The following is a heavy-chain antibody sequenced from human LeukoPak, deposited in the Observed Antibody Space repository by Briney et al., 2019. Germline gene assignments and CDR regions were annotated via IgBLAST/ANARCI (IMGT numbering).Heavy chain of an antibody. CDR3: ARHIWPTTTYFDY. Sequence: SVKVSCKASGGTFSSYAISWVRQAPGQRLEWMGGIIPILGTANYAQKFQGRVTITTDESTSTAYMELSSLRSEDTAVYYCARHIWPTTTYFDYWGQGTLVTVSS. CDR1: GGTFSSYA. D-gene: IGHD1-7*01. CDR2: IIPILGTA. V-gene: IGHV1-69*05. J-gene: IGHJ4*02.